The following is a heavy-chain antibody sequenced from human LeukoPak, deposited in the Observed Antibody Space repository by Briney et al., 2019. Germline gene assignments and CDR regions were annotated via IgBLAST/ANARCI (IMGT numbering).Heavy chain of an antibody. D-gene: IGHD2-2*02. CDR3: AREWDIVVVPAAIGWFDP. J-gene: IGHJ5*02. CDR2: INPNSCGT. Sequence: ASVKVSCKASGYTFTGYYMHWVRQAPGQGLEWMGWINPNSCGTNYAQKFQGRVTMTRDTSISTAYMELSRLRSDDTAVYYCAREWDIVVVPAAIGWFDPWGQGALVTVSS. CDR1: GYTFTGYY. V-gene: IGHV1-2*02.